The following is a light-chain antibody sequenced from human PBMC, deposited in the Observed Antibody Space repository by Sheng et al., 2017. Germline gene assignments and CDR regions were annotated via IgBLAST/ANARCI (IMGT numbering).Light chain of an antibody. CDR2: AAS. V-gene: IGKV3-20*01. CDR1: QTVDSSY. CDR3: QHYGHSPTVT. J-gene: IGKJ5*01. Sequence: EIVLTQSPGTLSLSPGESATLSCRARQTVDSSYLAWYQQKPGQPPRLLIYAASGRATGTPDRFSGSVSGTDFTLVISSLEPEDFAIYYCQHYGHSPTVTFGQGTRLEIK.